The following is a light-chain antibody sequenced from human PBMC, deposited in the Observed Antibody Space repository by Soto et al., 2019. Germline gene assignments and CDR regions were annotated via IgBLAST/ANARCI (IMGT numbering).Light chain of an antibody. CDR2: KAS. V-gene: IGKV1-5*03. J-gene: IGKJ1*01. CDR3: QQYNSFSPWT. CDR1: QGISTY. Sequence: DIQMTQSPSSLSASVGDRFTITCRSSQGISTYLNWYQQKPGKAPKLLIYKASNLESGVPSRFSGSGSGTEFTLTISSLQTDDFATYYCQQYNSFSPWTFGQGTKVDIK.